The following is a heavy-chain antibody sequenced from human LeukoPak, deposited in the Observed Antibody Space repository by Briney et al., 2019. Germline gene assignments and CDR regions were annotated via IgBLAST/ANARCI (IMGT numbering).Heavy chain of an antibody. J-gene: IGHJ4*02. CDR3: VRGNDYGGPHY. Sequence: GGSLRLPCAVSGFTFSSYWMHWVRQAPGKGLVWVSRIDRDGSRINYADSVKGRFTISRDNGKNTLFLQMNSLRAGDAAVYYCVRGNDYGGPHYWGQGTLVTVSS. D-gene: IGHD4-23*01. CDR1: GFTFSSYW. V-gene: IGHV3-74*01. CDR2: IDRDGSRI.